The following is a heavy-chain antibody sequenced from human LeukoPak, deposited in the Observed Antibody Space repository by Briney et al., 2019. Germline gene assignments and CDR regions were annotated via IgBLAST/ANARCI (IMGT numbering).Heavy chain of an antibody. CDR2: INSDAGST. CDR3: ARVGYYVGSGSLIHYFFDY. CDR1: GSSFSSYW. J-gene: IGHJ4*02. V-gene: IGHV3-74*01. Sequence: PGRSLRPACPPAGSSFSSYWMHCARQAPGKWRGWVSHINSDAGSTSYADSVKGRSTISRDNAKNTLYLQMNSLRAEDTAMYYCARVGYYVGSGSLIHYFFDYWGQGTLVTVSS. D-gene: IGHD3-10*01.